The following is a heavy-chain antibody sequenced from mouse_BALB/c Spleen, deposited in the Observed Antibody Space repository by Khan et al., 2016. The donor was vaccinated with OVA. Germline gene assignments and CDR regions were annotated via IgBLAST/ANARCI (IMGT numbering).Heavy chain of an antibody. J-gene: IGHJ3*01. CDR2: ISSGGDYI. V-gene: IGHV5-9-3*01. D-gene: IGHD1-1*01. CDR1: GFTFSTSA. CDR3: ARHNYGPFAY. Sequence: EVELVESGGDLVKPGGSLKLSCSASGFTFSTSAMSWVRQTPEKRLEWVATISSGGDYIYFPDSVKGRFPISRDNAKNTLYLQMSRLRSEDTAMFYCARHNYGPFAYWCRWTLVTVSA.